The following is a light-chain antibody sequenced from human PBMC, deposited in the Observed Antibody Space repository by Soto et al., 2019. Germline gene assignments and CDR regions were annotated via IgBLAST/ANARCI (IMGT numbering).Light chain of an antibody. J-gene: IGKJ2*01. CDR3: LQFGISPYP. V-gene: IGKV3-20*01. CDR2: GAS. CDR1: QSVSSSY. Sequence: EIALTQSPGTLSLSPGERATLSCRASQSVSSSYVAWYQQKPGQTPRLVIYGASTRATGTPDRFSGSGSGTDFTLTLSGLEAEDFAVYFCLQFGISPYPVGQGNKLEV.